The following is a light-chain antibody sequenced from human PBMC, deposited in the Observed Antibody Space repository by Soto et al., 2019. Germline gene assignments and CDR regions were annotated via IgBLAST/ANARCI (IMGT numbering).Light chain of an antibody. CDR3: QQGYSFAFT. V-gene: IGKV1-39*01. CDR1: QSVGSN. CDR2: AAS. Sequence: DIRMTQSPSSLSASVGDRVTITCRASQSVGSNLNWYQQKPGKAPKLLIYAASNLQSGVPSRFSGSGSGTDFTLTISSLQPEDFATYFCQQGYSFAFTFGPGTKVDIK. J-gene: IGKJ3*01.